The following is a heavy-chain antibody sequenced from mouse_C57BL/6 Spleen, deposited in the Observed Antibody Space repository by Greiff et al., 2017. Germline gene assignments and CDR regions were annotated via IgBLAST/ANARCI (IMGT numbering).Heavy chain of an antibody. J-gene: IGHJ2*01. CDR2: IDPANGNT. D-gene: IGHD3-2*02. CDR1: GYNFNNTY. V-gene: IGHV14-3*01. CDR3: ASGAAQGLDY. Sequence: VQLQQSVAELVRPGASVKLSCTASGYNFNNTYMHWVKPRPVQDLEWIGRIDPANGNTKYAPKFPGKATMTADTSSNPASLQLSSLTSEDTAIYYCASGAAQGLDYWGQGTTLTVSS.